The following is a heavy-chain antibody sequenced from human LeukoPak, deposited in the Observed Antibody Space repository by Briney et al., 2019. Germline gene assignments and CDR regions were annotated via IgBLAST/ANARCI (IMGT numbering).Heavy chain of an antibody. V-gene: IGHV3-30*04. J-gene: IGHJ4*02. CDR2: ISYDGANQ. D-gene: IGHD6-19*01. CDR1: GFTFSSYA. CDR3: LGSTGWVGQ. Sequence: PGGALRLSCAASGFTFSSYAMHWVRQAPGKGLEWVALISYDGANQFYADSVKGRSPISRDNYKKTLYLQIGSLRAEDTAIYYCLGSTGWVGQWGQGTLVTVSS.